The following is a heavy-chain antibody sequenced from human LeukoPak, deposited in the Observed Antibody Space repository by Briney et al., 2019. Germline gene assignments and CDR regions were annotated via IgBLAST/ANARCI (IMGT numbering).Heavy chain of an antibody. J-gene: IGHJ4*02. D-gene: IGHD6-19*01. Sequence: GGPLRLSCAASGFTFDDYAMHWVRQAPGKGLEWVSGISWNSGTIGYADSVKGRFTISRDNAKNSLYLQMNSLRAEDMALYYCAKGTSGYSSGLDYWGQGTLVTVSS. CDR2: ISWNSGTI. V-gene: IGHV3-9*03. CDR1: GFTFDDYA. CDR3: AKGTSGYSSGLDY.